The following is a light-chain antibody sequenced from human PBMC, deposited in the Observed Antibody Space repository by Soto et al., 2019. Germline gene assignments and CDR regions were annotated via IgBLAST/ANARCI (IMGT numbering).Light chain of an antibody. Sequence: QPPYATGSPGQSISLCCTGTSSDVGASNYVSWYRQYSGTPPRLVVAEVNKRPSGVPDRFSGSKSANTASLTVSGLQAEDEADYYCSSHAGGGKFVFGTGTKVTVL. CDR3: SSHAGGGKFV. CDR1: SSDVGASNY. CDR2: EVN. V-gene: IGLV2-8*01. J-gene: IGLJ1*01.